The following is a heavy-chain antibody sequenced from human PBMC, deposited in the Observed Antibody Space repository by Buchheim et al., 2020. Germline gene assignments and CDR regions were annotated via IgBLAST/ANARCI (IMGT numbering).Heavy chain of an antibody. Sequence: QVHLVQSGAEVKKPGSSVKVSCKAPRGTFDTYTISWVRQAPGQGLEWMGGISPVFDTVDYAQSFQDRVTFTADRSTSTASMELSSLKSEDTAVYYCASDFSTFVGASDYWGQGTL. V-gene: IGHV1-69*01. D-gene: IGHD1-26*01. CDR2: ISPVFDTV. CDR3: ASDFSTFVGASDY. CDR1: RGTFDTYT. J-gene: IGHJ4*02.